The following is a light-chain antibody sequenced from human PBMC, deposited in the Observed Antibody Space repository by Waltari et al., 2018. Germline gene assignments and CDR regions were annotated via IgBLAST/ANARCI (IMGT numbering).Light chain of an antibody. CDR3: HQSYSTPRT. J-gene: IGKJ1*01. V-gene: IGKV1-39*01. CDR2: AAS. Sequence: DIQMTQSPSSLSASVGDRVTITCRTSQSINISLNWYPQKPGKATKLLIYAASSLQSGVPSRFSGSGSRTDFTLTISSLPPDDFATYYCHQSYSTPRTFGQGTKVEIK. CDR1: QSINIS.